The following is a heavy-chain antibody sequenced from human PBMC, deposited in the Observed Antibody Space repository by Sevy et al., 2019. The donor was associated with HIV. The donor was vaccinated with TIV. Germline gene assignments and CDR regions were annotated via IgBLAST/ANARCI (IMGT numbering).Heavy chain of an antibody. J-gene: IGHJ3*02. CDR3: ANSPRYYYDSSGYYFQPAFDI. CDR2: ISGSGGST. D-gene: IGHD3-22*01. V-gene: IGHV3-23*01. CDR1: GFTFSSYA. Sequence: GESLKISCAASGFTFSSYAMSWVRQAPGKGLEWVSAISGSGGSTYYADSVKGRFTISRDNSKTTLYLQMNSLRAEDTAVYYCANSPRYYYDSSGYYFQPAFDIWGQGTMVTVSS.